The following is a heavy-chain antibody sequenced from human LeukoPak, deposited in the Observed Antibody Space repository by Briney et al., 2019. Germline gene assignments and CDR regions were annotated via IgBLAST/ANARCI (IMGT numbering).Heavy chain of an antibody. J-gene: IGHJ4*02. V-gene: IGHV1-69*11. CDR3: AIVVPAVLDY. CDR1: GGTFSSYA. CDR2: IIPILGTA. D-gene: IGHD2-2*01. Sequence: SVKVSCKASGGTFSSYAISWVRQAPGQGLEWMGRIIPILGTANYAQKFQGRVTITADESTSTAYMELSSLRSEDTAVYYCAIVVPAVLDYWGQGTLVTVSS.